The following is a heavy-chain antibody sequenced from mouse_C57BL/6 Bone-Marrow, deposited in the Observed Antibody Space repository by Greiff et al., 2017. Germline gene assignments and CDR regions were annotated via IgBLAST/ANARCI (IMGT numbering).Heavy chain of an antibody. J-gene: IGHJ2*01. CDR1: GYTFTSYW. V-gene: IGHV1-55*01. CDR3: ARWSGNFDYFDY. CDR2: IYPGSGST. Sequence: QVQLQQPGAELVKPGASVKMSCKASGYTFTSYWITWVKQRPGQGLEWIGDIYPGSGSTNYNEKFKSKATLTVDTSSSTAYMQLSSLTSEDSAVYYCARWSGNFDYFDYWGQCTTLTVSS. D-gene: IGHD2-1*01.